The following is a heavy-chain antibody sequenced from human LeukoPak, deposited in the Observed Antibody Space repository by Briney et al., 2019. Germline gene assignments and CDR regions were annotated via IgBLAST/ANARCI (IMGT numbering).Heavy chain of an antibody. D-gene: IGHD3-10*01. CDR2: IYHSGST. CDR3: ASGYGSGISY. V-gene: IGHV4-38-2*02. Sequence: SETLSLTCTVSGYSISSGYYWGWIRQPPGKGLEWIGSIYHSGSTYYNPSLKSRVTISVDTSKNQFSLKLSSVTAADTAVYYCASGYGSGISYWGQGTLVTVSS. CDR1: GYSISSGYY. J-gene: IGHJ4*02.